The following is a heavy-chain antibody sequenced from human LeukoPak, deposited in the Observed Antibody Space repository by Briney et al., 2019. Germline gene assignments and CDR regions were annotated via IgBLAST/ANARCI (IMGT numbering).Heavy chain of an antibody. D-gene: IGHD6-19*01. J-gene: IGHJ4*02. V-gene: IGHV4-34*01. CDR1: GGSFSGYY. Sequence: SETLSLTCAVYGGSFSGYYWSWIRQPPGKGLERIGEINHSGSTNYNPSLKSRVTISVDTSKNQFSLKLSSVTAADTAVYYCARHTGYSSGWSFDYWGQGTLVTVSS. CDR3: ARHTGYSSGWSFDY. CDR2: INHSGST.